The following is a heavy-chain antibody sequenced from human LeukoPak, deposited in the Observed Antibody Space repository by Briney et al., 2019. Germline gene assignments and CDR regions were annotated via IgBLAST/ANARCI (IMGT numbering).Heavy chain of an antibody. CDR1: GYTLTELS. Sequence: APVKVSCKVSGYTLTELSMHWVRQAPGKGLEWMGGFDPEDGETIYAQKFQGRVTMTEDTSTDTAYMELSSLRSEDTAVYYCATDCSSTSCYIGGGFDYWGQGTLVTVSS. J-gene: IGHJ4*02. V-gene: IGHV1-24*01. CDR3: ATDCSSTSCYIGGGFDY. CDR2: FDPEDGET. D-gene: IGHD2-2*02.